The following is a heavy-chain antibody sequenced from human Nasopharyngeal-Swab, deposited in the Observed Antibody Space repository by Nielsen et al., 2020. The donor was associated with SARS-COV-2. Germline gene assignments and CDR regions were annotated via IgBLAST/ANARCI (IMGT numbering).Heavy chain of an antibody. V-gene: IGHV1-3*01. J-gene: IGHJ3*02. Sequence: WVRQAPGQRLEWMGWINAGNGNTKYSQKFQGRVTITRDTSASTAYMELSSLRSEDTAVYYCARHNPNMYDILTGYAGSHRSAFDIWGQGTMVTVSS. CDR2: INAGNGNT. D-gene: IGHD3-9*01. CDR3: ARHNPNMYDILTGYAGSHRSAFDI.